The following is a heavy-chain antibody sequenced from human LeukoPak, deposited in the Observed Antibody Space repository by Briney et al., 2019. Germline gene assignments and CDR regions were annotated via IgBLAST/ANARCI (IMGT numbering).Heavy chain of an antibody. V-gene: IGHV4-38-2*02. CDR2: IYHSGST. D-gene: IGHD5-24*01. Sequence: SETLSLTCTVSGYSISSGYYWGWIRQPPGKGLEWIGSIYHSGSTYYNPSLKSRVTISVDTSKNQFSLKLSSVTAADTAVYYCARVDGYRYYYYMDVWGKGTTVTVSS. CDR3: ARVDGYRYYYYMDV. CDR1: GYSISSGYY. J-gene: IGHJ6*03.